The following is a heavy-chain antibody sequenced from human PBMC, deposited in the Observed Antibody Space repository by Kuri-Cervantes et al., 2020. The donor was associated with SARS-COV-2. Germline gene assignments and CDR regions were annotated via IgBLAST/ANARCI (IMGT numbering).Heavy chain of an antibody. CDR1: GGSFSGYY. Sequence: SETLSLTCAVYGGSFSGYYWSWIRQPPGKGLEWIGEINHSGSTNYNPSLKSRVTISVDTSKNQFSLKLSSVTAADTAVYYCATWELLGGYCGQGTLVTVSS. J-gene: IGHJ4*02. V-gene: IGHV4-34*01. D-gene: IGHD1-26*01. CDR3: ATWELLGGY. CDR2: INHSGST.